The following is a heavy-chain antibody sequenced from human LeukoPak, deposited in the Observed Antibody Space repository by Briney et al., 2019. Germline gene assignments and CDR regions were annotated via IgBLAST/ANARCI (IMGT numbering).Heavy chain of an antibody. CDR3: ARFDLVWETHGMDAFYL. CDR1: GYSITRGYS. V-gene: IGHV4-38-2*01. CDR2: IDHSEST. Sequence: PSETLSLTCGVSGYSITRGYSWGWIRQPPGKGLEWIGNIDHSESTHYNPSLKSRVTISPDTSKNQFSLKLTSVTASDTAVYYCARFDLVWETHGMDAFYLWGQGTMVTVSS. J-gene: IGHJ3*01. D-gene: IGHD3-16*01.